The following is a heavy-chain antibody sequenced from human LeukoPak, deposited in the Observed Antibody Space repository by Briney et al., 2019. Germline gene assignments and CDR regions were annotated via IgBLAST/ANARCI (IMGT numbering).Heavy chain of an antibody. CDR3: AKSEVSSGPPIDY. V-gene: IGHV3-23*01. D-gene: IGHD3-22*01. Sequence: GGSLRLSCAASGFTFSSYDMSWVRQAPGKGPEWVSAVSGSDGSTYYADSVKGRFTISRDNSKNTLSLQMNSLRAEDTAVYYCAKSEVSSGPPIDYWGQGTLVTVSS. J-gene: IGHJ4*02. CDR2: VSGSDGST. CDR1: GFTFSSYD.